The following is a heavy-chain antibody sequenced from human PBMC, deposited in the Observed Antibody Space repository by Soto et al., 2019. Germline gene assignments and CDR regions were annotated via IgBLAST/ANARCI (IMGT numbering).Heavy chain of an antibody. V-gene: IGHV4-31*03. J-gene: IGHJ4*02. CDR1: GGSISSGGYY. D-gene: IGHD2-21*02. CDR3: ARDNMAYCGGDCYYFDY. CDR2: IYYSGST. Sequence: SSETLSLTCTVSGGSISSGGYYWSWIRQHPGKGLEWIGYIYYSGSTYYNPSLKSRVTISVDTSKNQFSLKLSSVTAADTAVYYCARDNMAYCGGDCYYFDYWGQGTLVTVSS.